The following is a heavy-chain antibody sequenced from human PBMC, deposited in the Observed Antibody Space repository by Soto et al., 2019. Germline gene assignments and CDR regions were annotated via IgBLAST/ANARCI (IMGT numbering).Heavy chain of an antibody. CDR3: AKDRGIIVKAGDAFDV. D-gene: IGHD3-16*02. V-gene: IGHV3-23*01. J-gene: IGHJ3*01. CDR2: ISDSGDRT. Sequence: EVRLMESGGGLVQPGGSLRLSCASSGFTLSMSAVNWVRQAPGKGLEWVSYISDSGDRTYYADSVKGRFTISRDRSKNTVSLQMDILRAEDTAVYYCAKDRGIIVKAGDAFDVLGQGTKVTVSS. CDR1: GFTLSMSA.